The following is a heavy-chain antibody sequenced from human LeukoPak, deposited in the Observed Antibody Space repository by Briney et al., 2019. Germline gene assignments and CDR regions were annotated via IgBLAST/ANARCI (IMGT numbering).Heavy chain of an antibody. Sequence: PGGSLRLSCAASGFTFSSYAMHWVRQAPGKGLEWVAVISYDGSNKYYADSVKGRFTISRDNSKNTLYLQMNSLRAEDTAVYYCARENLIEHYYGMDVWGQGTTVTVSS. D-gene: IGHD2-15*01. V-gene: IGHV3-30-3*01. CDR3: ARENLIEHYYGMDV. CDR2: ISYDGSNK. J-gene: IGHJ6*02. CDR1: GFTFSSYA.